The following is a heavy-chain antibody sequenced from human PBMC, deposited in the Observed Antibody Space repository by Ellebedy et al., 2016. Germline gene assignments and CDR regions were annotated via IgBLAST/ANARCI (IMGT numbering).Heavy chain of an antibody. Sequence: GESLKISCAASGFTFSSYSMNWVRQAPGKGLEWVSSISSSSSYIYYADSVKGRFTISRDNAKNSLYLQMNSLRAEDTALYYCAKGRTTVGNYYFDYWGQGTLVTVSS. CDR3: AKGRTTVGNYYFDY. J-gene: IGHJ4*02. D-gene: IGHD4-23*01. V-gene: IGHV3-21*04. CDR1: GFTFSSYS. CDR2: ISSSSSYI.